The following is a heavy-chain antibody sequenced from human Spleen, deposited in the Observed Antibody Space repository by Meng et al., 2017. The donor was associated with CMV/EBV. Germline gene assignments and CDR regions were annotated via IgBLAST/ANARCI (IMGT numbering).Heavy chain of an antibody. V-gene: IGHV1-69*04. CDR1: GGTFSSYT. Sequence: SVKVSCKASGGTFSSYTISWVRQAPGQGLEWMGRIIPILGIANYAQKFQGRVTITADKSTSTAYMELSSLRSEDTAVYYCARDGELFDWFPLYYGMDVWGQGTTVTVSS. CDR2: IIPILGIA. CDR3: ARDGELFDWFPLYYGMDV. J-gene: IGHJ6*02. D-gene: IGHD3-9*01.